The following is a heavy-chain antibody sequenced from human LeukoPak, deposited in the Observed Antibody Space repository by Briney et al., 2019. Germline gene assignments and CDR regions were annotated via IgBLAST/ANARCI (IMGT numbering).Heavy chain of an antibody. CDR3: ARWGRIAAAASYYYGMDV. J-gene: IGHJ6*02. V-gene: IGHV3-74*01. Sequence: PGGSLRLSCAASGFTFSSYWMHWVRQAPGKGLVWVSRINSDGSTASYADSVKGRFTISRDNAKNTLSLQMSSLRAEDTAVYYCARWGRIAAAASYYYGMDVWGQGTTVTVSS. CDR1: GFTFSSYW. D-gene: IGHD6-13*01. CDR2: INSDGSTA.